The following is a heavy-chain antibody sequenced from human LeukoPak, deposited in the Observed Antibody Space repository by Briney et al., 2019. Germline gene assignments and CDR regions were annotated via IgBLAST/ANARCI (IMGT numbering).Heavy chain of an antibody. D-gene: IGHD3-16*02. CDR1: GGSISSYY. CDR2: IYYNGST. J-gene: IGHJ6*03. CDR3: ARGSGGAMVSYYHNYYMDV. Sequence: SETLSLTCTVSGGSISSYYWSWIRQPPGKGLEWIGYIYYNGSTNYNPSLISRVTISVDTSKNQFSLKVSSVTAADTAVYYCARGSGGAMVSYYHNYYMDVWGKGTTVTISS. V-gene: IGHV4-59*01.